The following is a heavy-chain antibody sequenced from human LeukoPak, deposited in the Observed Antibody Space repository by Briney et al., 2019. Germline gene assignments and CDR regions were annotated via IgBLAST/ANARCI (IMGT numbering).Heavy chain of an antibody. D-gene: IGHD2-2*01. CDR2: ISYEGSNK. J-gene: IGHJ5*02. V-gene: IGHV3-30*04. CDR3: ARDGQYCSSTSCYEFEGWFDP. CDR1: GFTFSSYA. Sequence: GGSLRLSCAASGFTFSSYAMHWVRQAPGKGLEWVAVISYEGSNKYYADSVKGRFTISRDNSKNTLYLQMNSLRAEDTAVYYCARDGQYCSSTSCYEFEGWFDPWGQGTLVTVSS.